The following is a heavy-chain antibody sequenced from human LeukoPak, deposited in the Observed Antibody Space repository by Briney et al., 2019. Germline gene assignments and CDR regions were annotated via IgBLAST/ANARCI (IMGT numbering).Heavy chain of an antibody. Sequence: GRSLRLSCAASGFTFSSYGMHWVRQAPGKGLEWVAVIWYDGSNKYYADSVKGRFTISRDNSKNTLYLQMNSLGAEDTAVYYCAREGYYNVYYYYGMDVWGQGTTVTVSS. CDR2: IWYDGSNK. J-gene: IGHJ6*02. CDR3: AREGYYNVYYYYGMDV. D-gene: IGHD3-9*01. V-gene: IGHV3-33*01. CDR1: GFTFSSYG.